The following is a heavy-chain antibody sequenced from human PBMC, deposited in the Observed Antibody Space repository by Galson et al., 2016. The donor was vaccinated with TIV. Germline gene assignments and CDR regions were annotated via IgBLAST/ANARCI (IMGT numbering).Heavy chain of an antibody. CDR1: GGVFNNWA. CDR3: ARGGHYALDV. V-gene: IGHV1-69*13. CDR2: IIPLSGA. Sequence: SVKVSCKASGGVFNNWAIIWVRQAPGQGLEWMGGIIPLSGATYAKKYQGRLTVTATDMDLSSLRLADRAVYYRARGGHYALDVWGQGTSVIVSS. J-gene: IGHJ6*02. D-gene: IGHD3-16*01.